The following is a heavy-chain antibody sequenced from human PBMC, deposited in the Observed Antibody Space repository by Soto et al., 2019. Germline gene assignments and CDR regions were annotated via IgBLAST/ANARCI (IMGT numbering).Heavy chain of an antibody. D-gene: IGHD2-2*01. CDR2: ISSSSSYT. J-gene: IGHJ6*02. Sequence: WGSLRLSCSASGFTFSDYYMSWIRQAPGKGLEWVSYISSSSSYTNYADSVKGRFTISRDNAKNSLYLQMNSLRAEDTAVYYCARDTSPVVPAAIPYYYYGMDVWGQGTTVTVSS. CDR3: ARDTSPVVPAAIPYYYYGMDV. CDR1: GFTFSDYY. V-gene: IGHV3-11*06.